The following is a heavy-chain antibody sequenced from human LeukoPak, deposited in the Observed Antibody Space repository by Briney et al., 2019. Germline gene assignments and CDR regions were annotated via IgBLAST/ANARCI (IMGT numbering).Heavy chain of an antibody. CDR2: ISYDGSNK. V-gene: IGHV3-30-3*01. D-gene: IGHD3-10*01. CDR3: ARVNTGNWYFDL. J-gene: IGHJ2*01. Sequence: PGGSLRLSCAASGFTLSSYAMHWVRQAPGKGLEWVAVISYDGSNKYYADSVKGRFTISRDNSKNTLYLQMNSLGAEDTALYFCARVNTGNWYFDLWGRGTLVTVSS. CDR1: GFTLSSYA.